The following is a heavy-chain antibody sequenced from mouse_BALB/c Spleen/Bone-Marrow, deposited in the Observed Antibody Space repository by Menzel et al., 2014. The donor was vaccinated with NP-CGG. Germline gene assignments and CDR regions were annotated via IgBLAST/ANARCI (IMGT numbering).Heavy chain of an antibody. CDR1: GYSFTGYY. Sequence: VQLKHSGPELVKPGASVKISCKASGYSFTGYYIHWVKQSHVKSLEWIGRIYPFSGATRYNQNFKDKASLTVDKSSSRAYMELHSLTSEDSAVYYCARGHGNYEGNYFDYWGQGTTLTVSS. V-gene: IGHV1-31*01. D-gene: IGHD2-1*01. CDR3: ARGHGNYEGNYFDY. CDR2: IYPFSGAT. J-gene: IGHJ2*01.